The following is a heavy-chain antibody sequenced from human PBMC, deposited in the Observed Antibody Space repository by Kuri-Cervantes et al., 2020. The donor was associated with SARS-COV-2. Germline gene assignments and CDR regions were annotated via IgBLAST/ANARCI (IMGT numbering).Heavy chain of an antibody. J-gene: IGHJ4*02. CDR1: GFTFDRFG. V-gene: IGHV3-30*18. D-gene: IGHD1-26*01. CDR3: AKDSPGGYPNGNYFDY. Sequence: GESLQISCAASGFTFDRFGMHWVRQAPGKGLEWLAVISFHGTNKDYADSVKGRFTISRDNSKNTLYLQMNSLRPEDTAVYYCAKDSPGGYPNGNYFDYWGQGTLVTVSS. CDR2: ISFHGTNK.